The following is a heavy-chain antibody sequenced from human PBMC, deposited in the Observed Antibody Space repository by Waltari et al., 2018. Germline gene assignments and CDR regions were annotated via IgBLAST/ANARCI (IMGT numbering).Heavy chain of an antibody. CDR1: GGSISSYY. CDR3: AGSSNFGIYGLDV. D-gene: IGHD3-3*01. CDR2: IYASGST. J-gene: IGHJ6*02. V-gene: IGHV4-4*07. Sequence: QVQLQESGPGLVKPSETLSLICNVSGGSISSYYWNWIRQPAGKGLEWIGRIYASGSTSYNPSLGSRSSMSVDTSKNHFSLKLSSVTAADTGVYYCAGSSNFGIYGLDVWGQGTTVVVSS.